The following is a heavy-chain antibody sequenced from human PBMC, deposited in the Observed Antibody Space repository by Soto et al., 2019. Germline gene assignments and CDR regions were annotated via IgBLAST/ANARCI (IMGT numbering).Heavy chain of an antibody. D-gene: IGHD1-26*01. CDR2: ISAGKGDT. J-gene: IGHJ4*01. V-gene: IGHV1-18*04. CDR1: GYTFSSYG. Sequence: VQLVQSGAEVRKPGASVKVSCKASGYTFSSYGISWVRQAPGKGLEWMGWISAGKGDTNYAQKFQGRVSMTTDTSTSTAYMELRSLTSYETDVYYCARDGFTVISSGSFDYWCHGTLVTVYS. CDR3: ARDGFTVISSGSFDY.